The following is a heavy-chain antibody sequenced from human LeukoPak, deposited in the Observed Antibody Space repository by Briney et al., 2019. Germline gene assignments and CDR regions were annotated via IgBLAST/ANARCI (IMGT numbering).Heavy chain of an antibody. CDR2: ISHNENT. CDR3: ASSGSRWLIDKTYSPY. D-gene: IGHD3-22*01. Sequence: SETLSLTCAVYGGSFSGYYWNWIRQPPGKGLEWIGEISHNENTNYSPSLKSRLIISIDTSKNQFSLKLSSVTAADTAVYYCASSGSRWLIDKTYSPYWGQGTLVTVSS. J-gene: IGHJ4*02. CDR1: GGSFSGYY. V-gene: IGHV4-34*01.